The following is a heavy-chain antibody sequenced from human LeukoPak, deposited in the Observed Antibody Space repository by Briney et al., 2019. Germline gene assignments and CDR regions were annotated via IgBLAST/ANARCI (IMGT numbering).Heavy chain of an antibody. V-gene: IGHV1-2*02. CDR1: GYTFTSYG. Sequence: GASVKVSCKASGYTFTSYGISWVRQAPGQGLEWMGWINSNSGGTNYAQKFQGRVSVTRDTSISTVYMELSRLKYDDTAVYYCARDLATVATPYFDYWGQGTLVTVSS. CDR2: INSNSGGT. D-gene: IGHD4-23*01. J-gene: IGHJ4*02. CDR3: ARDLATVATPYFDY.